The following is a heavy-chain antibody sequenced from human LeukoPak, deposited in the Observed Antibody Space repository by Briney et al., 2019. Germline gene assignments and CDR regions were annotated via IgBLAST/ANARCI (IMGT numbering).Heavy chain of an antibody. V-gene: IGHV3-11*04. CDR2: ISNSGTTK. CDR3: ARDRSYYDSSGYYYQGLYYFDY. J-gene: IGHJ4*02. D-gene: IGHD3-22*01. CDR1: GFSFSDSY. Sequence: AGGSLRLSCAASGFSFSDSYMSWIRQAPGKGLEWVSYISNSGTTKAYADSVKGRFTISRDNAKNSLYLQMNSLRAEDTAVYYCARDRSYYDSSGYYYQGLYYFDYWGQGTLVTVSS.